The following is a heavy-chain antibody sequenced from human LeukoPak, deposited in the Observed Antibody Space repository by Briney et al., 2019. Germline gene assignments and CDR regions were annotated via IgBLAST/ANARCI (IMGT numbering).Heavy chain of an antibody. V-gene: IGHV3-9*01. CDR2: ISWNSGSI. Sequence: GGSLRLSCAASGFTFDDYAMHWVRQAPGKGLEWVSGISWNSGSIGYADSVKGRFTISRDNAKNSLYLQMNSLRAEDTALYYCAKEDYYDSSGYYYPGAFDIWGQGTMVTVSS. J-gene: IGHJ3*02. CDR3: AKEDYYDSSGYYYPGAFDI. D-gene: IGHD3-22*01. CDR1: GFTFDDYA.